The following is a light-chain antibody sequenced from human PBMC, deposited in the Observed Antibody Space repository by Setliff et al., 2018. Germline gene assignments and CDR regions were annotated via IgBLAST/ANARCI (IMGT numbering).Light chain of an antibody. V-gene: IGLV1-40*01. J-gene: IGLJ1*01. CDR3: QSYAGGLGGYV. CDR1: GAGFT. CDR2: HNN. Sequence: QSVLTQPPSVSGAPGQRVSISCTGIGAGFTVHWYQQLPTTAPKLLISHNNNRPSGVPDRFSGSRSGTSASLVITGLQAEDEADNYCQSYAGGLGGYVFGGGTKVTVL.